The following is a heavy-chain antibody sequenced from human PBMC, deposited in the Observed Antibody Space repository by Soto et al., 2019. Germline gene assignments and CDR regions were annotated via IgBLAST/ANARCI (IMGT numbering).Heavy chain of an antibody. D-gene: IGHD5-12*01. CDR1: GGSINSGDYY. Sequence: PSETLSLTCTVSGGSINSGDYYWTWVRQPPGKGLEWIGYIYYDGNSQHNPSLKSRVTMSIDTSKNQFSLNLSSVTAADTAVYYCARDSRWLPLLPNNWLDLWGQGTPVTVSS. J-gene: IGHJ5*02. CDR3: ARDSRWLPLLPNNWLDL. V-gene: IGHV4-30-4*01. CDR2: IYYDGNS.